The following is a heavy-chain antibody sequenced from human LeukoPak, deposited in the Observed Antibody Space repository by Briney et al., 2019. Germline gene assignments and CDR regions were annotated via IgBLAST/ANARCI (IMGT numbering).Heavy chain of an antibody. V-gene: IGHV3-30*04. CDR3: ARLGSSSWAFDY. J-gene: IGHJ4*02. CDR1: GFTFSSYA. D-gene: IGHD6-13*01. CDR2: ISYDGSNK. Sequence: GGSLRLSCAASGFTFSSYAMHWVRQAPGKGLEWVAVISYDGSNKYYADSVKGRFTISRDNSENTLYLQMNSLRAEDTAVYYCARLGSSSWAFDYWGQGTLVTVSS.